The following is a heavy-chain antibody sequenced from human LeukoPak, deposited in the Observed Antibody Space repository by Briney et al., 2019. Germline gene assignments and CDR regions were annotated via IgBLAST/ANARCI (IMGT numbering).Heavy chain of an antibody. CDR1: GFTFSTYS. CDR3: AKDGGDCSGGSCYYYYGMDV. Sequence: GGSLRLSCAASGFTFSTYSLTWVRQAPGKGLEWVSSTDSSSSYIHYADSVKGRFTISRDNAKNSMYLEMNSLRAEDTALYYCAKDGGDCSGGSCYYYYGMDVWGQGTTVTVSS. J-gene: IGHJ6*02. V-gene: IGHV3-21*06. CDR2: TDSSSSYI. D-gene: IGHD2-15*01.